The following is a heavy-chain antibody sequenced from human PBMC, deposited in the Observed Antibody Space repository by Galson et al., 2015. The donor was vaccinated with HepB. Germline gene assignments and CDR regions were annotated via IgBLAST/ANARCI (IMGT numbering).Heavy chain of an antibody. CDR3: ARIRRYCSSTSCFEYYFDY. D-gene: IGHD2-2*01. CDR2: MNPNSGNT. J-gene: IGHJ4*02. Sequence: SVKVSCKASGYTFTSYDINWVRQATGQGLEWMGWMNPNSGNTGYAQKFQGRVTMTRNTSISTAYMELSSLRSEDTAVYYCARIRRYCSSTSCFEYYFDYWGQGTLVTVSS. CDR1: GYTFTSYD. V-gene: IGHV1-8*01.